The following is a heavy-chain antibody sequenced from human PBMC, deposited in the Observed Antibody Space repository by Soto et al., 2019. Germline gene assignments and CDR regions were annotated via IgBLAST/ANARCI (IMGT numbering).Heavy chain of an antibody. D-gene: IGHD1-1*01. CDR2: ISYDGSNK. V-gene: IGHV3-30-3*01. Sequence: GGSLRLSCAASGFTFSSYAMHWVRQAPGKGLEWVAVISYDGSNKYYADSVKGRFTISRDNSKNTLYLQMNSLRAEDTAVYYCARTVGTGRSLLDNWFVPWGQGT. CDR3: ARTVGTGRSLLDNWFVP. CDR1: GFTFSSYA. J-gene: IGHJ5*02.